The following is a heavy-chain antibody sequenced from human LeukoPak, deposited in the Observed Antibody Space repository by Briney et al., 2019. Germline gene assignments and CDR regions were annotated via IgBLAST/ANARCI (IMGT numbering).Heavy chain of an antibody. CDR3: AKDRSCTNDICHGDFDY. CDR1: GFTFSSYA. J-gene: IGHJ4*02. Sequence: GGSLRLSCAASGFTFSSYAVSWVRQAPGKGLEWVSSISGSGGSTYSADSVKGRFTISRDNSKNTLYLQMNSLRDEDTALYYCAKDRSCTNDICHGDFDYWGQGTLVTVSS. CDR2: ISGSGGST. D-gene: IGHD2-8*01. V-gene: IGHV3-23*01.